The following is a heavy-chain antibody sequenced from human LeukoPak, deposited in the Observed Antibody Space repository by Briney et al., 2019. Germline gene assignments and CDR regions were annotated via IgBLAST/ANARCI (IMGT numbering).Heavy chain of an antibody. CDR1: GGSISSLY. J-gene: IGHJ4*02. D-gene: IGHD7-27*01. Sequence: SETLSLTCSVSGGSISSLYWSWIRQPPGKGLEWIGYIYYTGSTNYNPPLKSRVTMFVDMSKNQFSLRLSTVTAADTAVYYCARRPTGDPKFDYWGQGTLVTVSS. V-gene: IGHV4-59*08. CDR2: IYYTGST. CDR3: ARRPTGDPKFDY.